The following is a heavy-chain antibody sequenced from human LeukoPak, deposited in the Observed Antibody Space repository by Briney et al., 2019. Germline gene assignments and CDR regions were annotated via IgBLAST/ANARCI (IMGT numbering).Heavy chain of an antibody. Sequence: SGGSLRLSCAASGFTLSTYAMSWVRRAPGKGLEWVSTVSGSGSSAYYADSVKGRFTISRDNSKNTLYLQMNSLRAEDTAVYYCAREYGSGSCFDFWGQGTLVTVSS. D-gene: IGHD3-10*01. V-gene: IGHV3-23*01. J-gene: IGHJ4*02. CDR1: GFTLSTYA. CDR3: AREYGSGSCFDF. CDR2: VSGSGSSA.